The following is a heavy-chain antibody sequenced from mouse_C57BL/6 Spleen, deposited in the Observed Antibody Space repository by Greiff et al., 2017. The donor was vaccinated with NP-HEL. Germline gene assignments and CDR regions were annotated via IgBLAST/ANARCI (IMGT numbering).Heavy chain of an antibody. CDR2: INPNNGGT. Sequence: VQLQQSGPELVKPGASVKISCKASGYTFTDYYMNWVKQSHGKSLEWIGDINPNNGGTSYNQKFKGKATLTVDKSSSTAYMELRSLTSEDSAVYYCARGPLYYYGSSPFDYWGQGTTLTVSS. CDR1: GYTFTDYY. CDR3: ARGPLYYYGSSPFDY. J-gene: IGHJ2*01. V-gene: IGHV1-26*01. D-gene: IGHD1-1*01.